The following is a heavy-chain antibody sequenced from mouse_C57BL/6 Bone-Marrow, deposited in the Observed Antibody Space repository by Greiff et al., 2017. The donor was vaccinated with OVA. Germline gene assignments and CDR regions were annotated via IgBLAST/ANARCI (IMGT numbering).Heavy chain of an antibody. V-gene: IGHV1-4*01. J-gene: IGHJ4*01. CDR1: GYTFTRYT. CDR2: INPSSGYT. CDR3: ARSDEDAMDY. Sequence: VQLQQSGAELARPGASVKMSCKASGYTFTRYTMHWVKQRPGQGLEWIGYINPSSGYTKYNQKFKDKATLTADKSSSTAYMQLSSLTSEDSAVYYCARSDEDAMDYWGQGTSVTVSS. D-gene: IGHD2-13*01.